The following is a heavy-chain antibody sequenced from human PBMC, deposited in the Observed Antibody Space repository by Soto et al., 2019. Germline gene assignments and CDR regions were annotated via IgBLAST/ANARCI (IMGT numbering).Heavy chain of an antibody. V-gene: IGHV4-31*03. CDR2: IYYSGRT. CDR3: ARSVCP. CDR1: GGSISSGGYY. Sequence: QVQLQESGPGLVKPSQTLSLTCTVSGGSISSGGYYWNWIRQHPGKRLEWIGYIYYSGRTCHNPSLKSRIAISVDTSKNQFSLKLSSVTAEYTAVYYCARSVCPWGPGTLVTVSS. J-gene: IGHJ5*02.